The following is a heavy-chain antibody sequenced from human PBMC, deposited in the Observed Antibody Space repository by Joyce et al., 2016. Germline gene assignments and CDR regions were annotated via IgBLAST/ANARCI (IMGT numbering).Heavy chain of an antibody. V-gene: IGHV3-48*01. CDR2: IRGGYGII. D-gene: IGHD4-17*01. CDR3: VRDWATTVTTALDY. CDR1: GFTFSDYG. J-gene: IGHJ4*02. Sequence: EVQLVESGGVLVQPGWSLRLSCEASGFTFSDYGMGWVRQAPGQGLEWISYIRGGYGIILYADSVRGRFTSSRDNAKNSLYRQMNSLRVEDTAVYYCVRDWATTVTTALDYWGQGTLVTVSS.